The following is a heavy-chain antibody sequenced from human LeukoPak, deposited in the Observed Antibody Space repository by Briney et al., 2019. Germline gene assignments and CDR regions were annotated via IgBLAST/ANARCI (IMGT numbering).Heavy chain of an antibody. Sequence: ASVKVSCKASGGTFSSYAISWVRQAPGHGLEWMGGIIPIFGTANYAQKFQGRVTITADESTSTAYMELSSLRSEDTAVYYCARVRPGYDAFDIWGQGTMVTVSS. D-gene: IGHD1-14*01. CDR2: IIPIFGTA. J-gene: IGHJ3*02. CDR1: GGTFSSYA. CDR3: ARVRPGYDAFDI. V-gene: IGHV1-69*13.